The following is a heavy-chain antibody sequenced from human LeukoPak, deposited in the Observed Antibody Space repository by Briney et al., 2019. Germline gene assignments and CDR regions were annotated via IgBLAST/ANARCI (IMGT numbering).Heavy chain of an antibody. CDR3: ARLSAMLRGPEPIYYFDY. CDR1: GFNFEDYT. V-gene: IGHV3-43*01. J-gene: IGHJ4*01. Sequence: GGSLRLSCAASGFNFEDYTMHWVRQTPGKGLEWVSLINWDGGSTYYADSVKGRFTISRDNTKNSLYLQMNSPRAEDTAMYYCARLSAMLRGPEPIYYFDYWGQGTLVTVSS. D-gene: IGHD3-10*01. CDR2: INWDGGST.